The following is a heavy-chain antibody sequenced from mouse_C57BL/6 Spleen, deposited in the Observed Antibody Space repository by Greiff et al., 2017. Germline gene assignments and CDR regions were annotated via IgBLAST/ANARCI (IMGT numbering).Heavy chain of an antibody. J-gene: IGHJ1*03. CDR2: VGPSDSYT. CDR1: GYTFTSYW. V-gene: IGHV1-50*01. D-gene: IGHD1-1*01. Sequence: QVQLKQPGAELVKPGASVKLSCKASGYTFTSYWMQWVKQRPGQGLEWIGEVGPSDSYTNYNQNFKGKATLTVDTSSSTAYMQLSSLPSEDSAVYYCARSHYGSSFYWDFDVWGTGTTVTVAA. CDR3: ARSHYGSSFYWDFDV.